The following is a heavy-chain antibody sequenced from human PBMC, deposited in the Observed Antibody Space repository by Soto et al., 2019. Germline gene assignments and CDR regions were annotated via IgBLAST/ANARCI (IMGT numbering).Heavy chain of an antibody. CDR2: IYYSGST. Sequence: SETLSLTCTVSGGSISSSSYYWGWIRQPPGKGLEWIGSIYYSGSTYYNPSLKSRVTISVDTSKNQFSLKLSSVTAADTAVYYCARHGISDYIWGSYISRYYFDYWGQGTLVTVSS. J-gene: IGHJ4*02. V-gene: IGHV4-39*01. D-gene: IGHD3-16*01. CDR1: GGSISSSSYY. CDR3: ARHGISDYIWGSYISRYYFDY.